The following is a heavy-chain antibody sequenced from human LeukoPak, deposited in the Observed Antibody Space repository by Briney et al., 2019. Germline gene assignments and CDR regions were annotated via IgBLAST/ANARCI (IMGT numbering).Heavy chain of an antibody. Sequence: ASVKVSCKASGYTFTSYGISWVRQAPGQGLEWMGWISAYNGNTNYAQKLQGRVTMTTDTSTSTAYMELRSLRSDDTAVYYCARTYYYDSSGLLDWHFDLWGRGTLVTVSS. V-gene: IGHV1-18*01. CDR3: ARTYYYDSSGLLDWHFDL. D-gene: IGHD3-22*01. CDR1: GYTFTSYG. J-gene: IGHJ2*01. CDR2: ISAYNGNT.